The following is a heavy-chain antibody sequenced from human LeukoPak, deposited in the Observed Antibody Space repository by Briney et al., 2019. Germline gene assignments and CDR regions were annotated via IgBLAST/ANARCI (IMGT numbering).Heavy chain of an antibody. CDR1: GYTFTIYH. V-gene: IGHV1-8*02. J-gene: IGHJ4*02. D-gene: IGHD3-9*01. CDR3: TRRLAAPGHFDF. Sequence: ASVTSSCKKSGYTFTIYHINWVRQATGQGLDWIRWMNINSGNTDSAHKFQGRVTMTSDTSINTAYMELTSLRFEDTAVYYCTRRLAAPGHFDFWGQGTLVNVSS. CDR2: MNINSGNT.